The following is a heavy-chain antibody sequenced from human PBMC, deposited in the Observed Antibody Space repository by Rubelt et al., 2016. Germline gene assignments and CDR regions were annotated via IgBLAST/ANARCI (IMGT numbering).Heavy chain of an antibody. CDR3: ARDGNIVLMVYATHLDY. CDR1: GFTFSDYY. V-gene: IGHV3-11*04. J-gene: IGHJ4*02. D-gene: IGHD2-8*01. Sequence: VQLVESGGGLVKPGGSLRLSCAASGFTFSDYYMSWIRQAPGKGLEWVSYISSSCSTIYYADSGKGRFTISRDNAKNSLYRQMNSLRAEDTAVYYCARDGNIVLMVYATHLDYWGQGTLVTVSS. CDR2: ISSSCSTI.